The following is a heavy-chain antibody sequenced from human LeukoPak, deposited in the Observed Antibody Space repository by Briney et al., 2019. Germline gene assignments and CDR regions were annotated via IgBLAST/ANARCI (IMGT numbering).Heavy chain of an antibody. CDR2: ISGSGGST. Sequence: GGSLRLSCAASGFTFSSYAMSWVRQAPGQGLEWVSTISGSGGSTYYADSVKGRFTISRDNSKNTLYLQMNSLRAEDTAVYYCAKNYDSSGYYYGLRDYWGQGTLVTVSS. CDR1: GFTFSSYA. V-gene: IGHV3-23*01. CDR3: AKNYDSSGYYYGLRDY. D-gene: IGHD3-22*01. J-gene: IGHJ4*02.